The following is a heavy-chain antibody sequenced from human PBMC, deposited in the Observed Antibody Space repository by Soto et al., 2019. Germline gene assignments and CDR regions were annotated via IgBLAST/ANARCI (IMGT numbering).Heavy chain of an antibody. CDR3: ARGRYGDY. CDR1: GYGFTTYG. V-gene: IGHV1-18*01. Sequence: QVHLVQSGAEVKKPGASVKVSCKGSGYGFTTYGITWVRQAPGQGLEWMAWISAHNGNTNYAQKLQGRVTVTRDTSTSTAYMAPTSLRSDDTAVYYCARGRYGDYWGQGALVTVSS. J-gene: IGHJ4*02. D-gene: IGHD1-1*01. CDR2: ISAHNGNT.